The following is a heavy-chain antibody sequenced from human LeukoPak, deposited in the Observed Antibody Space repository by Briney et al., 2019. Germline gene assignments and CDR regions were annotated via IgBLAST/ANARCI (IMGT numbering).Heavy chain of an antibody. CDR2: IKQDGSEK. J-gene: IGHJ4*02. Sequence: PGGSLRLSCEASGFTFSTYWMSWVRQAPGKGLEWVANIKQDGSEKYYVDSMKGRFTISRDNAKNSLYLQMNSLRAEDTAMYYCARDSAGNDYWGQGTLVTVSS. V-gene: IGHV3-7*01. D-gene: IGHD6-13*01. CDR1: GFTFSTYW. CDR3: ARDSAGNDY.